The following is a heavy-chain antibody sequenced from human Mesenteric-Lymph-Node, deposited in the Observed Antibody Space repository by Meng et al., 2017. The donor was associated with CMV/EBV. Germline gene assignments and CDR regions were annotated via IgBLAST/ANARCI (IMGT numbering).Heavy chain of an antibody. Sequence: WVRQAPGKGLEWIGNIYYSGSTYFNPSLKSRVTISLDTSKNQLSLKLSSVTAADTAVYFCARDRSDAFDVWGQGTMVTVSS. CDR2: IYYSGST. CDR3: ARDRSDAFDV. J-gene: IGHJ3*01. V-gene: IGHV4-39*07.